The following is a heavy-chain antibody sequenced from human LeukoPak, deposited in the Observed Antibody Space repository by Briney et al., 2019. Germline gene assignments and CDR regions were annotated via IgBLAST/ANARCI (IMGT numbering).Heavy chain of an antibody. CDR2: VHLSGAT. CDR1: GGSIMTTNW. Sequence: SETLSLTCAVSGGSIMTTNWWSWVRQPTGKGLEWIGEVHLSGATNYNPSLESRVSMSIDTSKNQMSLKLTSVTAADTAIYFCTRESGAFSPFGFWGQGTLVTVSS. CDR3: TRESGAFSPFGF. D-gene: IGHD1-26*01. J-gene: IGHJ4*02. V-gene: IGHV4-4*02.